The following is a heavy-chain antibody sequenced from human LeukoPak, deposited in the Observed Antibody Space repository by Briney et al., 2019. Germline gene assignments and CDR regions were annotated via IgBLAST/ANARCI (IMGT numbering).Heavy chain of an antibody. CDR2: ISAYNGNT. Sequence: EASVKVSCKASGYTFTSYGISWVRQAPGQGLEWMGWISAYNGNTNYAQKLQGRVTMTTDTSTSTAYMELRSLRSDDTAVYYCARVLSYYASSGYYYFDYWGQGTLVTVSS. J-gene: IGHJ4*02. CDR1: GYTFTSYG. V-gene: IGHV1-18*01. D-gene: IGHD3-22*01. CDR3: ARVLSYYASSGYYYFDY.